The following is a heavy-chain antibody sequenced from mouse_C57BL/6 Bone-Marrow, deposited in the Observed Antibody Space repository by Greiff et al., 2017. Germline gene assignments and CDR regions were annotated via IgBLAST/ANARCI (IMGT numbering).Heavy chain of an antibody. V-gene: IGHV5-4*01. CDR2: ISDGGSYT. D-gene: IGHD2-3*01. CDR3: ARDARGGYYFSFDY. CDR1: GFTFSSYT. J-gene: IGHJ2*01. Sequence: EVKLVESGGGLVKPGGSLKLSCAAPGFTFSSYTMSWVRQTPEKRLEWVATISDGGSYTYYPDNVKGRFTISRDNAKNNLYLQMSHLKSEDTAMYYCARDARGGYYFSFDYWGQGTTLTVSS.